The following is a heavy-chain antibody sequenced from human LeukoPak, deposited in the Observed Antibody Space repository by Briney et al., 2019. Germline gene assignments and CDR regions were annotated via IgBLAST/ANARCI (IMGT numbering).Heavy chain of an antibody. CDR3: ARVISPNYYGSGSIRY. Sequence: PSETLSLTXAVYGESFSGYYWSWIRQPPGKGLEWIGEINHSGSTNYNPSLKSRVTISIDTSTNQFSLKLSSVTAADTAVYYCARVISPNYYGSGSIRYWGQGTLVTVSS. CDR2: INHSGST. CDR1: GESFSGYY. D-gene: IGHD3-10*01. V-gene: IGHV4-34*01. J-gene: IGHJ4*02.